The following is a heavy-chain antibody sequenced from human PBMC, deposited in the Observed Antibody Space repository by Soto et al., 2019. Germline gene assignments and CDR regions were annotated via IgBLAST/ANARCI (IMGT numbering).Heavy chain of an antibody. CDR3: ARGSGSYLRGYYYYGMDV. V-gene: IGHV5-51*01. CDR2: IYPGDSDT. CDR1: GYSFTSYW. J-gene: IGHJ6*02. Sequence: GESLKISCKGSGYSFTSYWIGWVRQMPGKGLEWMGIIYPGDSDTRYSPSFQGQVTISADKSISTAYLQWSSLKASDTAMYYCARGSGSYLRGYYYYGMDVWGQGTTVTVSS. D-gene: IGHD1-26*01.